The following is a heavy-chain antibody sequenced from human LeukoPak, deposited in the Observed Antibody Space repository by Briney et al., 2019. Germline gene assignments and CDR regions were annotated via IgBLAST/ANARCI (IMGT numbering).Heavy chain of an antibody. J-gene: IGHJ6*03. Sequence: GASVKVSCKASGYTFTGYYMHWVRQAPGQGLEWMGWINPNSGGTNYAQKFQGRVTMTRDTSISTAYMELSRLRSDDTAVYHCARDYAADYYYMDVWGKGTTVTISS. D-gene: IGHD3-16*01. CDR2: INPNSGGT. CDR3: ARDYAADYYYMDV. V-gene: IGHV1-2*02. CDR1: GYTFTGYY.